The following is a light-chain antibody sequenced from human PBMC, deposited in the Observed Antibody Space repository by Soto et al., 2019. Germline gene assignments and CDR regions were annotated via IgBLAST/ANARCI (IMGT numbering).Light chain of an antibody. J-gene: IGKJ3*01. CDR1: QSVGTY. Sequence: EIVLTQSPATLSLSPGERATLSCRASQSVGTYLAWYQQKPGQAPRLLIYDASNRATGIPARFSGSGSGTDFTLTISSLEPEDFAVYYCHQGVTFVPGTKVDIK. V-gene: IGKV3-11*01. CDR3: HQGVT. CDR2: DAS.